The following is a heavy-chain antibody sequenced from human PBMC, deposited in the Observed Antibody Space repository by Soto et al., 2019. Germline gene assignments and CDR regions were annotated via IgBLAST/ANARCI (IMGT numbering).Heavy chain of an antibody. J-gene: IGHJ5*02. CDR3: AKDRGPYYDFWSGQFNWFDP. D-gene: IGHD3-3*01. Sequence: GGSLRLSCAASGFTFDDYAMHWVRQAPGKGLEWVSGISWNSGSIGYADSVKGRFTISRDNAKNSLYLQMNSLRAEDTALYYCAKDRGPYYDFWSGQFNWFDPWGQGTLVTVSS. V-gene: IGHV3-9*01. CDR2: ISWNSGSI. CDR1: GFTFDDYA.